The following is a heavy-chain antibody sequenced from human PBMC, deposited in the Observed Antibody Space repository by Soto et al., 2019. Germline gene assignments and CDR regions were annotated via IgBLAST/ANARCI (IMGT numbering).Heavy chain of an antibody. V-gene: IGHV1-69*06. CDR3: ARSSPPNCSSSMDV. Sequence: SVKVSCKASGGTFSSYAISWVRQAPGQGLEWMGGIIPIFGTANYAQKFQGRVTITADKSTSTAYMELSSLRSEDTAVYYCARSSPPNCSSSMDVWGQGTTVTVSS. CDR2: IIPIFGTA. CDR1: GGTFSSYA. D-gene: IGHD2-2*01. J-gene: IGHJ6*02.